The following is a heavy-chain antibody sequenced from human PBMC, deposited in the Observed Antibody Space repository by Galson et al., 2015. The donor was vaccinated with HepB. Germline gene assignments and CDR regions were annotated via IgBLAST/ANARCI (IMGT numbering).Heavy chain of an antibody. CDR1: GGSFSCHY. CDR3: ARRNHWNLRGIFDY. D-gene: IGHD1-1*01. Sequence: LSLTCAVYGGSFSCHYWRWIRQPPGQGLAWIGDINYSGSTNYNSSLKSRVTISADTSKNQFSLKLSSVTAADTAVYCCARRNHWNLRGIFDYWGQGTLVTGS. CDR2: INYSGST. V-gene: IGHV4-34*01. J-gene: IGHJ4*02.